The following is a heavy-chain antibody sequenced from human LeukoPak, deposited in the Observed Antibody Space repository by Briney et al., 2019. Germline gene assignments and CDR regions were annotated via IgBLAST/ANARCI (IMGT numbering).Heavy chain of an antibody. CDR3: AKKMYSSSFLPGY. J-gene: IGHJ4*02. CDR1: QSIVSSRY. V-gene: IGHV3-53*01. CDR2: IYDGGKT. Sequence: GGSLRLTCAASQSIVSSRYMSWVRQAPGKGLEWVSIIYDGGKTYYADSVKGRFTISRDNSKNTLYLQMNSLRAEDTAVYYCAKKMYSSSFLPGYWGQGTLVTVSS. D-gene: IGHD6-13*01.